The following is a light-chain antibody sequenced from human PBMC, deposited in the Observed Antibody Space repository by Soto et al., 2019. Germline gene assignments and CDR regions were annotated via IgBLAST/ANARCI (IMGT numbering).Light chain of an antibody. Sequence: ALTQPASVSGSPGQSITISCTGTSSDVGGYNYVSWYQQHPGKAPKLMIYDVSNRPSGVSNRFSGSKSGNTASLTISGLQAEDEADYYCSSYTSSSPVVFGGGTKVTVL. V-gene: IGLV2-14*01. J-gene: IGLJ2*01. CDR1: SSDVGGYNY. CDR3: SSYTSSSPVV. CDR2: DVS.